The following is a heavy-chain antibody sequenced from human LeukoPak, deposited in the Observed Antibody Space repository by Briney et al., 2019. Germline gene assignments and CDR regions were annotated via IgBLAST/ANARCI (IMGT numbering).Heavy chain of an antibody. CDR1: GGSISSSSYY. Sequence: SETLSLTCTVSGGSISSSSYYWGWIRQPPGKGLERIGSIYYSGSTSYNPSLKSRVTISVDASKNHFSLKLSSVTAADTAVYYCARHGRYYDILTGYYYWFGPWGQGTLVTVSS. CDR3: ARHGRYYDILTGYYYWFGP. J-gene: IGHJ5*02. D-gene: IGHD3-9*01. V-gene: IGHV4-39*01. CDR2: IYYSGST.